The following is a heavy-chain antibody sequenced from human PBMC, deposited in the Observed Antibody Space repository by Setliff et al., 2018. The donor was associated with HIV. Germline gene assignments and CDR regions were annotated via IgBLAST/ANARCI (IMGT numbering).Heavy chain of an antibody. CDR2: INHSGST. CDR1: GGSLSGYH. CDR3: ARVPTSSWYVTTQRTKEYFHH. Sequence: PSETLSLTCAVYGGSLSGYHWSWIRQSPEKGLEWIGEINHSGSTNYNPSLKSRVTISTDTSRNQFSLRLSSVTAADTAIYYCARVPTSSWYVTTQRTKEYFHHWGQGTLVTVSS. D-gene: IGHD6-13*01. J-gene: IGHJ1*01. V-gene: IGHV4-34*01.